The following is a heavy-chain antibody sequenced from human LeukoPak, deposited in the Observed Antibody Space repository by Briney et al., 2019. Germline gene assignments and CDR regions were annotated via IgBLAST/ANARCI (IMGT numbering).Heavy chain of an antibody. Sequence: GGSLRLSCAASGFTFSSYGMHWGRQAPGKGLEWVAVIWYDGSNKYYADSVKGRFTISRDNSKNTLYLQMNSLRAEDTAVYYCARVVDGDGYNFIDYWGQGTLVTVSS. CDR2: IWYDGSNK. D-gene: IGHD5-24*01. V-gene: IGHV3-33*01. CDR3: ARVVDGDGYNFIDY. J-gene: IGHJ4*02. CDR1: GFTFSSYG.